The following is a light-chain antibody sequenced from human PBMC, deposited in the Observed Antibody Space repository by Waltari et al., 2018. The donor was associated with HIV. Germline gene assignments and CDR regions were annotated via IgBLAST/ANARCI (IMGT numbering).Light chain of an antibody. J-gene: IGLJ1*01. CDR1: SSNIGAGFD. Sequence: QSVLTQPPSVSGAPGQRVTISCTGSSSNIGAGFDVHWYQQLPGIAPKLLIYAATNRHPGVPDRFSGSKSGTSASLAITGLQAEDEADYYCQSYDSSLSSYVFASGTRVTVL. CDR2: AAT. CDR3: QSYDSSLSSYV. V-gene: IGLV1-40*01.